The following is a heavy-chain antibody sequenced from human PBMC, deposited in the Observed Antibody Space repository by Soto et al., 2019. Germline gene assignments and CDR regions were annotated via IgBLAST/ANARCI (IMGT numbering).Heavy chain of an antibody. CDR2: ISGSGGST. Sequence: PGGSLRLSCAASGFTFSSYAMSWVRQAPGKGLEWVSAISGSGGSTYYVDSVKGRFTISRDNSENTLYLQMNSLRAEDTAVYYCAKDLSPSITMIVVVITTVVPDAFDIWGRGTMVTVSS. D-gene: IGHD3-22*01. CDR3: AKDLSPSITMIVVVITTVVPDAFDI. J-gene: IGHJ3*02. V-gene: IGHV3-23*01. CDR1: GFTFSSYA.